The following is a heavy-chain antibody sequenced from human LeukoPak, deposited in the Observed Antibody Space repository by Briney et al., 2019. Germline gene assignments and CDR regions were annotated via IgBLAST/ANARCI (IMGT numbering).Heavy chain of an antibody. D-gene: IGHD3-10*01. CDR2: IRGSGGST. Sequence: GGSLTLSCAASGFSFSSYAMSWVRQAPGKGLEWVSAIRGSGGSTYYADSVKGRFTISRDNSKNTLYLQMNSLRAEDTAVYYCAKGRYGSGPLIDYWGQGTLVTVSS. V-gene: IGHV3-23*01. CDR1: GFSFSSYA. CDR3: AKGRYGSGPLIDY. J-gene: IGHJ4*02.